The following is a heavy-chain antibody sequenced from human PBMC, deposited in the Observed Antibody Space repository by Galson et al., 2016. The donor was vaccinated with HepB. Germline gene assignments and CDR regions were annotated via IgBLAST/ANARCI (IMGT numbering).Heavy chain of an antibody. D-gene: IGHD6-19*01. CDR1: GASISNSDYW. V-gene: IGHV4-39*01. Sequence: SETLSLTCPVCGASISNSDYWWAWIRQPPGKGLEWIASIFYRGDTNYNPSLRSRVSISVDTVKNQFSLEVTSVTAADTAVYYCARQKAFGWRAFDSWGKGTPVTVSS. J-gene: IGHJ4*02. CDR3: ARQKAFGWRAFDS. CDR2: IFYRGDT.